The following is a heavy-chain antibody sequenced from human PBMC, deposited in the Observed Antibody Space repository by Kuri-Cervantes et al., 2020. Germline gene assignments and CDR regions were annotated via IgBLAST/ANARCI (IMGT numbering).Heavy chain of an antibody. V-gene: IGHV4-30-2*01. J-gene: IGHJ6*02. CDR1: GGSISSGGYS. Sequence: LRLSCGVSGGSISSGGYSWNWSRQPPGKGLEWIGNIYHSGSTFYNPSLKSRVTISVDRSKNQFSLKLSSLTAADTAVYYCARGRYSYYDILTGGMDVWGQGTTVTVSS. D-gene: IGHD3-9*01. CDR3: ARGRYSYYDILTGGMDV. CDR2: IYHSGST.